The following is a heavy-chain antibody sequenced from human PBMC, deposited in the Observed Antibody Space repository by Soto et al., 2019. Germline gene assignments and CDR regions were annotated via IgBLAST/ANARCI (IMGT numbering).Heavy chain of an antibody. CDR1: GGSISSYY. J-gene: IGHJ3*02. CDR3: ARHSGNHWEDAFDI. D-gene: IGHD1-26*01. CDR2: IYYSGST. Sequence: QVQLQESGPGLVKPSETLSLTCTVSGGSISSYYWSWIRQPPGKGLEWIGYIYYSGSTNYNPSLKSRVTISVDTSKNKFSLKLSSVTAADTAVYYCARHSGNHWEDAFDISGQGTMVTVSS. V-gene: IGHV4-59*08.